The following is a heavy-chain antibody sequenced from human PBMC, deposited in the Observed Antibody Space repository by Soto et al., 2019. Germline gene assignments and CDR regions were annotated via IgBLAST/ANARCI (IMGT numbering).Heavy chain of an antibody. D-gene: IGHD3-9*01. Sequence: ASVKVSCKVSGYTLTELSMHWVRQAPGKGLEWMGGFDPEDGETIYAQKFQGRVTMTEDTSTDTAYMELSSLRSEDTAVYYCARDILTGSLQAFDIWGQGTMVTVSS. CDR1: GYTLTELS. J-gene: IGHJ3*02. V-gene: IGHV1-24*01. CDR2: FDPEDGET. CDR3: ARDILTGSLQAFDI.